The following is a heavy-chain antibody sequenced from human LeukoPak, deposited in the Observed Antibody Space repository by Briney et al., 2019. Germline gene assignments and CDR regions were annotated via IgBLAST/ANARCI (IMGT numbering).Heavy chain of an antibody. J-gene: IGHJ5*02. V-gene: IGHV4-59*07. Sequence: NPADTLSLPCTVSGSAMSNYYGRWIRQPPGKGMEWIGYIFYSGSTYSNPSFKNRVTISVDTSKNQFSLRLTSVSTADTAVYYCARYKQTTVTMTGGFDPWGQGTLVIVSS. CDR2: IFYSGST. D-gene: IGHD4-17*01. CDR1: GSAMSNYY. CDR3: ARYKQTTVTMTGGFDP.